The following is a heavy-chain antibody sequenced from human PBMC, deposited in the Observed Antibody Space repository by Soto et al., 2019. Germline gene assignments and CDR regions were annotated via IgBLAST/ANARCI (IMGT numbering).Heavy chain of an antibody. V-gene: IGHV1-69*12. CDR2: IIPIFGTA. D-gene: IGHD6-13*01. CDR3: ARRNAAAGHFDY. J-gene: IGHJ4*02. Sequence: QVQLVQSGAEVKKPGSSVKVSCKASGGTFSSYAINWVRQAPGQGLEWMGGIIPIFGTANYAQKFQGRVTITADESTSTAYMELSSPRSEDTAVYYCARRNAAAGHFDYWGQGTLVTVSS. CDR1: GGTFSSYA.